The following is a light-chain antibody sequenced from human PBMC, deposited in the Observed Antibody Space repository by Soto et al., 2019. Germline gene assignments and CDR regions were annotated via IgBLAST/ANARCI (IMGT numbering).Light chain of an antibody. CDR3: SSYTSTNTPVV. J-gene: IGLJ2*01. CDR2: EVS. Sequence: QSALTQPASVSGYPGQTITISCTGTSSDVGGYNYVSWYQHNPGKAPKLLTYEVSNRPSGVSDRFSGSKSDNMASLTISGLQAEDEADYYCSSYTSTNTPVVFGGGTKVTVL. V-gene: IGLV2-14*01. CDR1: SSDVGGYNY.